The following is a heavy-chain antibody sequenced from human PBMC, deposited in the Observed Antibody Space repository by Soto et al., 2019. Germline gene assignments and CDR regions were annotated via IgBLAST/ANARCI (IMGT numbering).Heavy chain of an antibody. V-gene: IGHV2-5*02. CDR1: GFSLSTSGVG. CDR3: AHRRPSYYFDY. CDR2: IYWDDDK. J-gene: IGHJ4*02. Sequence: QITLKESGPTLVRPTQTLTLTCTFSGFSLSTSGVGVGWIRQPPGKALEWLALIYWDDDKRYSPSLKSRLTITQNTSKNQVVLTMTNMDPVDTATYCCAHRRPSYYFDYWGQGTLVTVSS.